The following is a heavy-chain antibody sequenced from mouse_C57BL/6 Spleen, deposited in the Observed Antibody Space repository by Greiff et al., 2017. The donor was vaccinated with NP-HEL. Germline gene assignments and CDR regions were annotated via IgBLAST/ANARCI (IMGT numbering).Heavy chain of an antibody. CDR1: GFTFSSYG. V-gene: IGHV5-6-3*01. CDR3: ARMARTIN. J-gene: IGHJ2*01. CDR2: INSNGGST. Sequence: VQGVESGGGLVQPGGSLKLSCAASGFTFSSYGMSWVRQTPDKRLELVATINSNGGSTSYPDRVKGRFTISRDNAKNTLYLQMSSLKSEDTAMYYCARMARTINWGQGTTLTVSS.